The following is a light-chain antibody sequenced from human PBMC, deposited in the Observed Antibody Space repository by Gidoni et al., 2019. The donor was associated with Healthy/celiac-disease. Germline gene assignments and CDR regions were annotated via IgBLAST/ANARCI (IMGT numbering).Light chain of an antibody. CDR2: DAS. V-gene: IGKV3-11*01. Sequence: EIVLTQSPATLSLSPGERATLSCRASQSVSSYLAWYQQKPGQAPRLLIYDASNRATGIPARFSGSGSGTDFTLTISSLEPEDFAVYYCQQRGNWPSLTFXGXTKVEIK. J-gene: IGKJ4*01. CDR1: QSVSSY. CDR3: QQRGNWPSLT.